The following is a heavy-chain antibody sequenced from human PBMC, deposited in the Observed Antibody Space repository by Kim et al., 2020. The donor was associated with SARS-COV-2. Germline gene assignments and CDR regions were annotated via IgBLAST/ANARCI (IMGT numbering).Heavy chain of an antibody. CDR2: IYYSGST. V-gene: IGHV4-39*01. Sequence: SETLSLTCTVSGGSISSSSYYWGWIRQPPGKGLEWIGSIYYSGSTYYNPSLKSRVTISVDTSKNQFSLKLSSVTAADTAVYYCASLPRKVQGVMKYYYYMDVWGKGTTVTVSS. J-gene: IGHJ6*03. CDR1: GGSISSSSYY. D-gene: IGHD3-10*01. CDR3: ASLPRKVQGVMKYYYYMDV.